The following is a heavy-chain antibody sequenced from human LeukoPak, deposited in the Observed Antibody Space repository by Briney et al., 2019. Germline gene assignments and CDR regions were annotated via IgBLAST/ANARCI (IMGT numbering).Heavy chain of an antibody. CDR2: IKANSGDT. J-gene: IGHJ4*02. Sequence: ASVKVSCKASGYPFSGYYINWVRYGPGQGLEWVGWIKANSGDTNYAQKFQGRLTMTRDTTISTVYMELNRLRSDDKAVYYCARGDEWELAVDYWGQGTLITVSS. D-gene: IGHD1-26*01. V-gene: IGHV1-2*02. CDR1: GYPFSGYY. CDR3: ARGDEWELAVDY.